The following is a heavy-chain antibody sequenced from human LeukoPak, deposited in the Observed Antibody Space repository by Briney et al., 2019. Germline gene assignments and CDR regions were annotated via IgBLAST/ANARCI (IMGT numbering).Heavy chain of an antibody. V-gene: IGHV3-33*01. D-gene: IGHD2-2*01. CDR1: GFTFSSYG. J-gene: IGHJ6*03. Sequence: GRSLRLSCAASGFTFSSYGMHWVRQAPGKGLEWVAVIWYDGSNKYYADSVKGRFTISRDNSKNTLYLQMNSLRAEDTAVYYCARDGRYCSSTSCYGYYYYYMDVWGKGTTVTVSS. CDR3: ARDGRYCSSTSCYGYYYYYMDV. CDR2: IWYDGSNK.